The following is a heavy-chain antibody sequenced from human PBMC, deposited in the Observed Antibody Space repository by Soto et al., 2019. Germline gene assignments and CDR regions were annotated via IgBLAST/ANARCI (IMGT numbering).Heavy chain of an antibody. V-gene: IGHV1-18*01. CDR3: ARDNGEDRGFDY. D-gene: IGHD2-8*01. J-gene: IGHJ4*02. CDR2: ISANNGDT. CDR1: GYTFTNNG. Sequence: QVQLVQSGAEVKKPGASVKVSCRASGYTFTNNGISWVRQAPGQGLEWMGWISANNGDTNYAQNFQDRVTMTTDTSSSTAYMELRGLGSDDTAVYYCARDNGEDRGFDYWGQGTLVTVSS.